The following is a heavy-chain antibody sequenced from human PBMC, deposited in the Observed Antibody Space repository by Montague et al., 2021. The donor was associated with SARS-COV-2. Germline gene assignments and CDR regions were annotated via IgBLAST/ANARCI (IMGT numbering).Heavy chain of an antibody. V-gene: IGHV4-59*01. CDR3: AGHQGDGSLYDMDV. CDR2: IYYSGST. D-gene: IGHD5-24*01. J-gene: IGHJ6*02. Sequence: SETLSLTCIVSGGSISSYYWSWIRQPPGKGLEWIGYIYYSGSTNYNPSLKSRVTISVDTSKNQFSLTLSSVTAADTAVYYCAGHQGDGSLYDMDVWGQGTTVTVSS. CDR1: GGSISSYY.